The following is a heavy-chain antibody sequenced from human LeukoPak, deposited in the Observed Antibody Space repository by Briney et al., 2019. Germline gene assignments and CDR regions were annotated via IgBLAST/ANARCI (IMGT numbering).Heavy chain of an antibody. CDR2: IKQVGSEK. CDR1: GFTFSRYS. D-gene: IGHD1-26*01. J-gene: IGHJ4*02. CDR3: ARAPGIVGANFDY. Sequence: GGSLRLSCAASGFTFSRYSMSWVRQAPGKGLEWVANIKQVGSEKHYVDSVKGRFTISRDNAKNSLYLQMNSLRAEDTAVYYCARAPGIVGANFDYWGQGTLVTVSS. V-gene: IGHV3-7*01.